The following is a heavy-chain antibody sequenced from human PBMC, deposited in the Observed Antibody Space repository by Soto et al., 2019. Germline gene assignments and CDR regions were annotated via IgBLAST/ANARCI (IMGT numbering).Heavy chain of an antibody. D-gene: IGHD4-17*01. CDR2: IIPIFGTA. CDR3: ARHKTTVTTVGRFDY. Sequence: QVQLVQSGAEVKKPGASVKVSCKASGYTFTSYDISWVRQAPGQGLEWMGGIIPIFGTANYAQKFQGRVTITADESTSTAYMELSSLRSEDTAVYYCARHKTTVTTVGRFDYWGQGTLVTVSS. V-gene: IGHV1-69*01. CDR1: GYTFTSYD. J-gene: IGHJ4*02.